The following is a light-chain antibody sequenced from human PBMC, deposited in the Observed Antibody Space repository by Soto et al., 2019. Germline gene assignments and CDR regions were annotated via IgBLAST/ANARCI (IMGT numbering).Light chain of an antibody. V-gene: IGLV2-14*01. Sequence: QSVLTQPASVSGSPGQSITIPCTGTSSDVGGYDYVSWYQLHPGKAPKLMVFGVSNRPSGVSYRFSGSKSGNTASLTISGLQAEDEADYFCSSYSISTAYLFGTGTKVTVL. CDR1: SSDVGGYDY. CDR3: SSYSISTAYL. CDR2: GVS. J-gene: IGLJ1*01.